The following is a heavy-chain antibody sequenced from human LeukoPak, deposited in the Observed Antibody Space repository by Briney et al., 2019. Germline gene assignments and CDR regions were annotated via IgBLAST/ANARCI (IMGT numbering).Heavy chain of an antibody. Sequence: GGPLRLSCAASGLTFSSYGMRWVRQAPGKGLEWVSAISGSGGSTYYADSVKGRFTISRDNSKSTLSLQMNRLRAEDTAMYYCATYRQVLLPFESWGQGTLVTVSS. CDR2: ISGSGGST. J-gene: IGHJ4*02. CDR3: ATYRQVLLPFES. V-gene: IGHV3-23*01. D-gene: IGHD2-8*02. CDR1: GLTFSSYG.